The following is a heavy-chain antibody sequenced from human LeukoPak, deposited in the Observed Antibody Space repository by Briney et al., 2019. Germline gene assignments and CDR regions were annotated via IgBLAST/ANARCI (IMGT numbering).Heavy chain of an antibody. Sequence: GGSLRLSCAASGFTFSDYYMSWIRQAPGRGLEWISYISSSSGGTIYYTDSVKGRFTISRDNAKNSLYLQMNSLRAEDTAVYYCAKGGYYYGNFDYWGQGTLVTVSS. CDR2: ISSSSGGTI. CDR3: AKGGYYYGNFDY. V-gene: IGHV3-11*01. D-gene: IGHD3-22*01. J-gene: IGHJ4*02. CDR1: GFTFSDYY.